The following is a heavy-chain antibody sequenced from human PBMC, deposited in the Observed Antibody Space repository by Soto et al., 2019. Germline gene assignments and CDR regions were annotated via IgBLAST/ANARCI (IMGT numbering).Heavy chain of an antibody. D-gene: IGHD3-10*01. Sequence: QVQLVQSGAEVKKPGASVKVSCKASGYTFTNYAMHWVRQAPGQRLEWMGWINTGNGNTKYSQKFQGRLTITRDTSASTADMEVSSLRSEDTAVYYCARDSYGSGSYLLDYWGQGTLVTVSS. J-gene: IGHJ4*02. CDR2: INTGNGNT. CDR3: ARDSYGSGSYLLDY. CDR1: GYTFTNYA. V-gene: IGHV1-3*04.